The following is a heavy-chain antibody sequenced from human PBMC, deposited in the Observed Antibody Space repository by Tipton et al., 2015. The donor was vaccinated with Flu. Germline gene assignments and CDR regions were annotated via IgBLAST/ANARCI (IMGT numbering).Heavy chain of an antibody. J-gene: IGHJ4*02. CDR3: ARASYCSSTSCYDLDY. CDR1: GFTFSSYA. Sequence: SLRLSCAASGFTFSSYAMSWVRQAPGKGLEWVSAISGSGGSTYYADSVKGRFTISRDNSKNTLYLQMNSLRAEDTAVYYCARASYCSSTSCYDLDYWGQGTLVTVSS. CDR2: ISGSGGST. V-gene: IGHV3-23*01. D-gene: IGHD2-2*01.